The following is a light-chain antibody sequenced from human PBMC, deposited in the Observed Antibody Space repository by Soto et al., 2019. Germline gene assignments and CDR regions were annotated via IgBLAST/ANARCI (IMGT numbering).Light chain of an antibody. J-gene: IGKJ4*01. CDR2: AAS. CDR3: QKYDGAPLT. Sequence: DIQMTQSPSSLSASVGDRVTITCRAGQDINIYLAWYQQKPGKVPKLLISAASTLQSGVPSRVSGSGSGTYFPLTISSLQHEDVATYYCQKYDGAPLTFGGGTKVEIK. V-gene: IGKV1-27*01. CDR1: QDINIY.